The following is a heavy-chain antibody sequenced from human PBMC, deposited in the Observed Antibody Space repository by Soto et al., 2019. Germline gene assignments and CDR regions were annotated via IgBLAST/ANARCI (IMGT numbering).Heavy chain of an antibody. D-gene: IGHD3-10*01. CDR1: GGSISGSY. Sequence: PSETLSLTCSVSGGSISGSYWSWIRQSPGKGLEWLGYVYYTGSTNYSPSLRSRVSISVDTSKNEFSLRLSSVTAADTAVYFCAGSVAVPGENIDYWGQGTQVTVSS. V-gene: IGHV4-59*01. CDR2: VYYTGST. J-gene: IGHJ4*02. CDR3: AGSVAVPGENIDY.